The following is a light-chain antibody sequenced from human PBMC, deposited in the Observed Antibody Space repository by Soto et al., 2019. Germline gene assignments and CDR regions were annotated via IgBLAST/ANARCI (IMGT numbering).Light chain of an antibody. CDR3: AAWDDSLNGHV. J-gene: IGLJ1*01. CDR1: SSNIGSNT. Sequence: QSVLTQPPSASGTPGQRVTISCSGSSSNIGSNTVNWYQQLPGTAPKLLIYSNNQRLSGVPDRFSGSKSGTSASLAISGLQSEDEADYYCAAWDDSLNGHVFGTGTKVTVL. CDR2: SNN. V-gene: IGLV1-44*01.